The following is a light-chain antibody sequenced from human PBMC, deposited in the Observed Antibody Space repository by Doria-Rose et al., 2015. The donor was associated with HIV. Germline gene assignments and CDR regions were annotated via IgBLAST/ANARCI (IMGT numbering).Light chain of an antibody. CDR2: AAS. CDR1: QGISNF. J-gene: IGKJ4*01. V-gene: IGKV1-27*01. CDR3: QSYNSAPPT. Sequence: DIRVTQSPSSLSASVGDRVTITCRASQGISNFLAWYQQKPGRVPKLLIYAASTLQSGVPSRFSGSGSGTDFSLTISTLQPEDVAIYYCQSYNSAPPTFGGGSKVEIK.